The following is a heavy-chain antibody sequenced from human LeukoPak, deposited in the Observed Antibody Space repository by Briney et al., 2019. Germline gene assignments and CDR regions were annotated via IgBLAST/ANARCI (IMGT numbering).Heavy chain of an antibody. V-gene: IGHV3-21*01. CDR1: GFTFSSYS. Sequence: KSGGSLRLSCAASGFTFSSYSMNWVRQAPGKGLEWVSSISSSSSYIYYADSVKGRFTISRDNAKNSLYLQMNSLRAEDTAVYYCARNRGNTYFQDWGQGTLVTVSS. D-gene: IGHD2/OR15-2a*01. CDR2: ISSSSSYI. J-gene: IGHJ1*01. CDR3: ARNRGNTYFQD.